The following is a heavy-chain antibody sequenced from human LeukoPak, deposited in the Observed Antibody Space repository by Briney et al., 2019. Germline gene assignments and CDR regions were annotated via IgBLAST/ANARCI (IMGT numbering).Heavy chain of an antibody. CDR1: GYTFTDYY. D-gene: IGHD1-26*01. CDR2: INPNSGGT. Sequence: ASVKVSCKTSGYTFTDYYIHWVRQAPGQGLEWMGWINPNSGGTNYAQKFQGRVTMTRDTSISTAYVELSRLRSDDTAVYYCARVPGATTLDYWGQGTLVTVSS. CDR3: ARVPGATTLDY. V-gene: IGHV1-2*02. J-gene: IGHJ4*02.